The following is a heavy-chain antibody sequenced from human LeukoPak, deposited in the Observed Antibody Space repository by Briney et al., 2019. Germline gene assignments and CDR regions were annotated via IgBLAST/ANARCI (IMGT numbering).Heavy chain of an antibody. V-gene: IGHV3-23*01. CDR3: AKELTMVRGAAWLPNWFDP. CDR1: GFTFSSYS. D-gene: IGHD3-10*01. CDR2: ISGSGGST. J-gene: IGHJ5*02. Sequence: GGSLRLSCAASGFTFSSYSMSWVRQAPGKGLEWVSAISGSGGSTYYADSVKGRFTISRDNSKNTLYLQMNSLRAEDTAVYYCAKELTMVRGAAWLPNWFDPWGQGTLVTVSS.